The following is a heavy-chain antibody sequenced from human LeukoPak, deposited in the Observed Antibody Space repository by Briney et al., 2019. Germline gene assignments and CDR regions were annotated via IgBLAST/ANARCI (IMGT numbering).Heavy chain of an antibody. D-gene: IGHD1-26*01. CDR3: ARSFSEKFYFGS. Sequence: PSQTLSLTCTVSGGSISSGSYYWSWIRQPAGKGLEWIGRIYASGKTDYNPYTPSLKSRVAMSLDTSKNQVSLYLTSVTAADTAMYFCARSFSEKFYFGSWGQGTLVTVSS. V-gene: IGHV4-61*02. CDR2: IYASGKT. J-gene: IGHJ4*02. CDR1: GGSISSGSYY.